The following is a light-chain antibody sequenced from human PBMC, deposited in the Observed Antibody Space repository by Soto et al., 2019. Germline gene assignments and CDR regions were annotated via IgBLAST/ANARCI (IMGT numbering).Light chain of an antibody. J-gene: IGKJ4*01. CDR1: QSISSW. V-gene: IGKV1-5*03. CDR2: KAS. Sequence: DIQLTQSPSTLSASVGDRATITCRASQSISSWLAWYQQKPGKAPKLLVYKASSLESGVPARFSGSGSGTEFTLTISPLQPDDFATHDCQQYEAYPLTFGGGTKVEI. CDR3: QQYEAYPLT.